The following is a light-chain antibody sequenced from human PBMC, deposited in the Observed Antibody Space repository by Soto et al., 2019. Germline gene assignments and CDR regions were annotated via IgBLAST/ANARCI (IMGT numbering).Light chain of an antibody. Sequence: IVLTQSPDTLSLSLGERATLSCRASQSVANFLAWYQQKPGQAPRLLIYDASTRATGIPARFSGSGSGTDFTLTIRSLEPEDFAVYYCQLRSVLSFGGGTKVVIK. J-gene: IGKJ4*01. CDR2: DAS. V-gene: IGKV3-11*01. CDR3: QLRSVLS. CDR1: QSVANF.